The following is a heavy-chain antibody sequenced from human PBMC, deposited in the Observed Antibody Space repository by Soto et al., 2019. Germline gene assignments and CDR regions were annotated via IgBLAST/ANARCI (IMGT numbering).Heavy chain of an antibody. V-gene: IGHV4-31*11. CDR3: ARAGGYDSSGYGRARLDP. J-gene: IGHJ5*02. Sequence: SETLSLTCAVSGGSFSGYYWSWICQPPGTGLEWIGYIYYSGSTYYNPSLKSRVTISVDTSKNQFSLKLSSVTAAGTAVYYCARAGGYDSSGYGRARLDPWGQGTLVTVS. CDR2: IYYSGST. D-gene: IGHD3-22*01. CDR1: GGSFSGYY.